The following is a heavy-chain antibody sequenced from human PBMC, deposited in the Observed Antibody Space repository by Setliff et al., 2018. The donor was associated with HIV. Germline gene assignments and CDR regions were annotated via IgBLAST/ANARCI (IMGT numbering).Heavy chain of an antibody. Sequence: GASVKVSCKSSGYTFTDYFIHWVRQAPGQGLEWMGWISPDNGNTRISQRFRGSVTMTRDRSINTAYMELSGLTSDDTAIYYCARGPPLGSSYGYVNYWGQGTLVTVSS. V-gene: IGHV1-2*02. D-gene: IGHD5-18*01. CDR2: ISPDNGNT. CDR1: GYTFTDYF. J-gene: IGHJ4*02. CDR3: ARGPPLGSSYGYVNY.